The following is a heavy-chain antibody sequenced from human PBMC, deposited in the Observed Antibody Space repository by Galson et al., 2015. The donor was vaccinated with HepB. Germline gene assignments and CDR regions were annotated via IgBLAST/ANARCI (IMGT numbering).Heavy chain of an antibody. CDR1: GFTFSRYW. J-gene: IGHJ5*02. Sequence: SLRLSCAASGFTFSRYWMTWVRQAPGKGLEWLANIKQDGTEKYYVGSVKGRFTISRDNAKNSLYLQMNSLRAEDTAMYYCAKIPGGGGYDDGWFDPWGQGTLVTVSS. D-gene: IGHD5-12*01. CDR2: IKQDGTEK. CDR3: AKIPGGGGYDDGWFDP. V-gene: IGHV3-7*01.